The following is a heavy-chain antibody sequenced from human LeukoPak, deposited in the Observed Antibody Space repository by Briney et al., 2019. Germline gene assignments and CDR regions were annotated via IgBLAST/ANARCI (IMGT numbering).Heavy chain of an antibody. CDR2: ISDSGGTT. D-gene: IGHD1-26*01. V-gene: IGHV3-23*01. CDR3: AVDKSWSFPL. Sequence: GGSLRLSCAASGFTFSSCAMSWVRQAPGKGLEWVSSISDSGGTTYCADSVKGRFTISRDNSRNTLYVQMNSLRVEDTAVYYCAVDKSWSFPLWGQGTLVTVSS. CDR1: GFTFSSCA. J-gene: IGHJ4*02.